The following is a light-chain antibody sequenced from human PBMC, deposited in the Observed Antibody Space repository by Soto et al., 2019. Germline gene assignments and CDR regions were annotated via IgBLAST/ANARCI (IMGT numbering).Light chain of an antibody. CDR1: NSDVGGFSY. CDR2: GVT. V-gene: IGLV2-11*01. J-gene: IGLJ1*01. Sequence: QSVLPQPRSVSGSPGQSVTISCTGTNSDVGGFSYVSWYQQLPGKAPKLIIYGVTKRPSGVPDRFSGSKSGNTASLTISGLQAEDAADYYCCSYAGSSQVFGTGTKVTVL. CDR3: CSYAGSSQV.